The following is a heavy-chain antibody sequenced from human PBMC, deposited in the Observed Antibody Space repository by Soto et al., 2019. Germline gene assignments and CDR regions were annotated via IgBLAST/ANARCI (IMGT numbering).Heavy chain of an antibody. Sequence: SETLSLTCTVSGGSVSSGRYYWGWIRQPPGKGLKWIGSIYYSGSTYYNPSLKSRVTISVYTSKNQFSLKLSSVTAADTAVYYCARHLQSGSYYYYYGMDVWGQGTTVTVSS. CDR1: GGSVSSGRYY. J-gene: IGHJ6*02. D-gene: IGHD1-26*01. CDR3: ARHLQSGSYYYYYGMDV. V-gene: IGHV4-39*01. CDR2: IYYSGST.